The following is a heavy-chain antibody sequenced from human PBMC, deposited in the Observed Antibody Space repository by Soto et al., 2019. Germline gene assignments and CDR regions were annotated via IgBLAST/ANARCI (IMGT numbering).Heavy chain of an antibody. V-gene: IGHV1-46*01. CDR3: ARVNLEGSYFYAMDV. Sequence: ASVQVSCEASGYTFTSYCMHWVRQAHGQGLGWMGFINPSGSSTTYAQRFQGRVTMTRDTSTSTVYMELSSLRSEDTAVYYCARVNLEGSYFYAMDVWGQGTTGTVS. CDR2: INPSGSST. D-gene: IGHD1-1*01. J-gene: IGHJ6*02. CDR1: GYTFTSYC.